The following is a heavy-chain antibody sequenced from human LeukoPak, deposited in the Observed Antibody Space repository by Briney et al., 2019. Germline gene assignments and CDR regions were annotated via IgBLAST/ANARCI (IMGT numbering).Heavy chain of an antibody. V-gene: IGHV1-46*01. CDR2: INPSGGST. CDR3: ARGGAYYDFWSGYYWDNGWFDP. D-gene: IGHD3-3*01. J-gene: IGHJ5*02. CDR1: GYTFTSYY. Sequence: ASVKVSCKASGYTFTSYYMHWLRQAPGQGLAWMGIINPSGGSTSYAQKFQGRVTMTRDMSTSTVYMELSRLGSEDTAVYYCARGGAYYDFWSGYYWDNGWFDPWGQGTLVTVSS.